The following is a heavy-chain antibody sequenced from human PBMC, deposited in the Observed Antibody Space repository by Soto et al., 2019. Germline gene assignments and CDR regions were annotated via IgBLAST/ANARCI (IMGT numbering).Heavy chain of an antibody. Sequence: SETLSLTCAVYGGSFSGYYWSWIRQPPGKGLEWIGEINHSGSTNYNPSLKSRLPKSVDTSKNQFSLKLGSVTAADTAVYYCASQKGDACDIWGQGTMVTVSS. CDR3: ASQKGDACDI. CDR1: GGSFSGYY. CDR2: INHSGST. J-gene: IGHJ3*02. V-gene: IGHV4-34*01.